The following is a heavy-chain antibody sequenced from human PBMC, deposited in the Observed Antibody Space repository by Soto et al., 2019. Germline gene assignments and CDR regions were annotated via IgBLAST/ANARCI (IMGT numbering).Heavy chain of an antibody. CDR2: IYWDDDK. CDR1: GFSLSKHREG. D-gene: IGHD1-1*01. V-gene: IGHV2-5*02. J-gene: IGHJ4*02. CDR3: AHRVALGGNWNGGSFDF. Sequence: GATLVNATRTVGLACTFSGFSLSKHREGVGWIRQPPGKALEGLALIYWDDDKRYTSSLKNRLTITKDTSRNQVVLTMTNMDPVDTATYYCAHRVALGGNWNGGSFDFWGPGALVTVSS.